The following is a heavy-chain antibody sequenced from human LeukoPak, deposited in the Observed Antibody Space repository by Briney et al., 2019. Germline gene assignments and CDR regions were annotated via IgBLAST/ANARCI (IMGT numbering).Heavy chain of an antibody. CDR1: GYTFTGYY. CDR2: INPNSGGT. Sequence: GASVKVSCKASGYTFTGYYMHWVRQAPGQGLEWMGWINPNSGGTNYAQKVQGRVTMTRDTSISTAYMELSRLRSDDTAVYYCVSDILTGYYPDYWGQGTLVTVSS. CDR3: VSDILTGYYPDY. D-gene: IGHD3-9*01. J-gene: IGHJ4*02. V-gene: IGHV1-2*02.